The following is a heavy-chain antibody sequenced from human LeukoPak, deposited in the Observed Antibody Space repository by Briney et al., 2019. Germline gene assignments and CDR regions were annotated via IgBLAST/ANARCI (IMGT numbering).Heavy chain of an antibody. CDR2: ISGSGGST. Sequence: GGSLRLSCAASGFIFSSYAMSWVRQAPWKGLEWVSAISGSGGSTYYADSVKGRFTISRDNAKNSLYLQMNSLRAEDTAVYYCARVVVEGITGSDYWGQGTLVTVSS. J-gene: IGHJ4*02. CDR1: GFIFSSYA. V-gene: IGHV3-23*01. D-gene: IGHD1-1*01. CDR3: ARVVVEGITGSDY.